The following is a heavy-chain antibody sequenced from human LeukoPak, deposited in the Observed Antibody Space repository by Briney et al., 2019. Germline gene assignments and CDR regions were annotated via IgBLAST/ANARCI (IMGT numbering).Heavy chain of an antibody. CDR2: IYSGGST. J-gene: IGHJ4*02. CDR3: ARDIRGRNSPLFDY. V-gene: IGHV3-66*01. CDR1: GFTVSSNY. Sequence: GGSLRLSCAASGFTVSSNYMSWVRQAPGKGLEWVSVIYSGGSTNYADPVKGRFTISRDNSKNTLYLQMSSLRVEDTAVYYCARDIRGRNSPLFDYWGQGALVTVSS. D-gene: IGHD3-16*01.